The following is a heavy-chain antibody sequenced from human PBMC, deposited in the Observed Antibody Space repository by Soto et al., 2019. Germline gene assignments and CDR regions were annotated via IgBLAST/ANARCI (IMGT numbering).Heavy chain of an antibody. CDR3: AGGVWRGYSEYYYGMDV. V-gene: IGHV1-69*01. CDR1: RGTFISYS. CDR2: IIPIFGTP. Sequence: QVQLVQSGAEMKKPGSSVTVSCKVFRGTFISYSFSWVRQAPGQGPEWMGGIIPIFGTPNYAQKFQGRVTITADGSTSTAYMELSSLRSGDTAVYYCAGGVWRGYSEYYYGMDVWGQGTTVTVSS. D-gene: IGHD3-3*01. J-gene: IGHJ6*02.